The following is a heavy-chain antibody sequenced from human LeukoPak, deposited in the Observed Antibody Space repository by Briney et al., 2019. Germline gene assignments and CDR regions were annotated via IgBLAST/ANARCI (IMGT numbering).Heavy chain of an antibody. V-gene: IGHV3-23*01. D-gene: IGHD3-22*01. J-gene: IGHJ4*02. CDR1: GFTFSSYA. CDR2: ISGSGGST. Sequence: SGGSLRLSCAASGFTFSSYAMSWVRQAPGKGLEWVSAISGSGGSTYYADSVKGRFTICRDNSKNTLYLQMNSLRAEDTAVYYCAKADDDSSGPTGYWGQGTLVTVSS. CDR3: AKADDDSSGPTGY.